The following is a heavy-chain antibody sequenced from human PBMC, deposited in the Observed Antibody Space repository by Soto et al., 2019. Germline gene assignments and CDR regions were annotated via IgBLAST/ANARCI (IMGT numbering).Heavy chain of an antibody. J-gene: IGHJ6*02. CDR1: GFTLSDYD. CDR3: AREDIVRNEADYYYGMDV. D-gene: IGHD2-8*01. Sequence: QVQLVESGGGLVKPGGSLRLSCAASGFTLSDYDMSWIRQAPGKGLEWVSYISSSSSYTNYADSVKGRFTISRDNAKNALYLQMNSLRAEDTAVYYCAREDIVRNEADYYYGMDVWGQGTTVTVSS. CDR2: ISSSSSYT. V-gene: IGHV3-11*06.